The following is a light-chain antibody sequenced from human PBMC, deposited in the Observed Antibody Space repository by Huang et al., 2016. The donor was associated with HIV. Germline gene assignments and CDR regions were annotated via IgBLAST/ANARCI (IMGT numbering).Light chain of an antibody. Sequence: EIVLTQSPATLSLSPGERATLSCRASQSVNTYLAWYQQKPGQAPRLLIYYAAHRATGVPARFSGSGSGADFTLTISSLEPEDFAVYYCHQRGSWPPLTFGGGTKVEIK. CDR3: HQRGSWPPLT. CDR1: QSVNTY. J-gene: IGKJ4*01. V-gene: IGKV3-11*01. CDR2: YAA.